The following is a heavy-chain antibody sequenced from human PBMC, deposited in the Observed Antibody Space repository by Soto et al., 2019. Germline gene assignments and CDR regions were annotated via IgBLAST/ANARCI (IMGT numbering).Heavy chain of an antibody. J-gene: IGHJ6*02. CDR1: GFTFSSYA. Sequence: EVQLLESGGGLVQPGGSLRLSCAASGFTFSSYAMSWVRQAPGKGLEWVSAISASGGSTYYADSVKGRFTISRDNSKNTLYLQVNSLRAEDTEVYYCACYGGAYYYSGMDVWGQGTTVTDSS. D-gene: IGHD2-2*01. CDR2: ISASGGST. CDR3: ACYGGAYYYSGMDV. V-gene: IGHV3-23*01.